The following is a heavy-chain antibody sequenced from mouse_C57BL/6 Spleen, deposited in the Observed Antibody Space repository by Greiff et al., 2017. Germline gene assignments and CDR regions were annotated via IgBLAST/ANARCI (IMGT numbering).Heavy chain of an antibody. CDR3: ATNDYDVGFAY. J-gene: IGHJ3*01. D-gene: IGHD2-4*01. CDR2: ISYDGSN. CDR1: GYSITSGYY. Sequence: ESGPGLVKPSQSLSLTCSVTGYSITSGYYWNWIRQFPGNKLEWMGYISYDGSNKYNPSLKNRISITRDTSKNQFFLKLNSVTTEDTATYYCATNDYDVGFAYWGQGTLVTVSA. V-gene: IGHV3-6*01.